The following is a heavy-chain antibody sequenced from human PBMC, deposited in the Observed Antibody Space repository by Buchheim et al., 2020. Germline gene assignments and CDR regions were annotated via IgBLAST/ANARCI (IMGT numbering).Heavy chain of an antibody. V-gene: IGHV3-7*01. D-gene: IGHD2-21*01. CDR1: GFTFSRSW. Sequence: EVQLAESGGDVVQPGGSLRLSCAASGFTFSRSWMSWVRQAPGKGPEWVAMIKEDGSDQYYVDSVKGRFTISRDNAKNSLYLLMNSLRAEDTAVYYCTKIVRGCADFWGRGT. J-gene: IGHJ4*02. CDR3: TKIVRGCADF. CDR2: IKEDGSDQ.